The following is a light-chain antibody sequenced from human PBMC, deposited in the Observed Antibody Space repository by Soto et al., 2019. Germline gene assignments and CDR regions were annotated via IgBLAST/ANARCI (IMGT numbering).Light chain of an antibody. V-gene: IGKV1-39*01. CDR3: HQYNNGPRT. J-gene: IGKJ1*01. CDR1: QTVRSH. CDR2: AAS. Sequence: DIQMTQSPSSLSASVGDRVTITCRASQTVRSHLNWYQQKPGKAPKLLIYAASTLQSGVPSRFSGSGSGTDFTLTISSLQSEDFAVYYSHQYNNGPRTFGQGTKVEI.